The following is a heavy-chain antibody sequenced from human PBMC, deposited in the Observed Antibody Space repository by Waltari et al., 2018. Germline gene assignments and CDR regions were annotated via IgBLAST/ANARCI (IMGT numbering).Heavy chain of an antibody. V-gene: IGHV4-39*01. CDR1: GGSIGSSSYS. CDR3: ARQNSLSNDGFDV. Sequence: QMQLQESGPGLVKPSGTMSPMCSVSGGSIGSSSYSWGWIRQAPGKGLEWIGSMSYSGSTYYKPTLKRRVSISVDTSKDKFSLKVNSVTAADTAVYYCARQNSLSNDGFDVWGRGTMVTVSS. CDR2: MSYSGST. J-gene: IGHJ3*01.